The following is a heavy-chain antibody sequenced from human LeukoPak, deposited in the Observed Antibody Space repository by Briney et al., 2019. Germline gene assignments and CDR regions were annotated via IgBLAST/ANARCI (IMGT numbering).Heavy chain of an antibody. CDR3: ARDWLFGDSYNWFDP. Sequence: GGSLRLSCAASGFTFDDYGMSWVRQAPGKGLEGVSGINWNGGSTVYADSVKGRFTISRDNAKNSLYLQMNSLRAEDTALYYCARDWLFGDSYNWFDPWGQGTLVTVSS. CDR2: INWNGGST. J-gene: IGHJ5*02. V-gene: IGHV3-20*04. D-gene: IGHD4-17*01. CDR1: GFTFDDYG.